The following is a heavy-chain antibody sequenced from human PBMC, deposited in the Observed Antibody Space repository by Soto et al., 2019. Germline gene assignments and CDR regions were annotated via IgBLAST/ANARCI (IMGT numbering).Heavy chain of an antibody. CDR3: ANCLPAGPRDF. Sequence: RGGDLRLSWSASGITFSRYWMPWGRQTPGEGRVWVSAISGSGSSTYYADSVKGRFTISRDNSKNTLYLQMNSLRAEDTAVYYGANCLPAGPRDFWGQGTTVTV. J-gene: IGHJ6*02. V-gene: IGHV3-23*01. CDR2: ISGSGSST. CDR1: GITFSRYW.